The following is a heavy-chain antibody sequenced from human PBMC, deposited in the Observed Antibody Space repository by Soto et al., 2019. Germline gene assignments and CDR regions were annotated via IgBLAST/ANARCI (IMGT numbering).Heavy chain of an antibody. J-gene: IGHJ6*02. CDR1: GYPFTRHG. CDR3: VRNNFGAGNFYYAMDV. CDR2: ISTSNGDT. Sequence: ASVKVSCKASGYPFTRHGITWIRQAPGQGLEWMGWISTSNGDTEIPQKFQGRVSMTLDTSARTVYMEIGRLRSGDSALYYCVRNNFGAGNFYYAMDVWGQGTTVTVSS. D-gene: IGHD3-10*01. V-gene: IGHV1-18*01.